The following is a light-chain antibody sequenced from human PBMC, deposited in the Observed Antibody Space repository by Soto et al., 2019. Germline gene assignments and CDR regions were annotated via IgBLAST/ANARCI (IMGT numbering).Light chain of an antibody. CDR1: QGIGSA. V-gene: IGKV1-13*02. J-gene: IGKJ4*01. CDR3: QQFDSNPLT. Sequence: AIQVTQSPSSLSASVRDRVTITCRTSQGIGSALVWYQQKPGRAPKLLIFDATSLEGGVPSRFSGSGYGTNFTLTIGSLQPEDFGTYYGQQFDSNPLTFGGGTKVE. CDR2: DAT.